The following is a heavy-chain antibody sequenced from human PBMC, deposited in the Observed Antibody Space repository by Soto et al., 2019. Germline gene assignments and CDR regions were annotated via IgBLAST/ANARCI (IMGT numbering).Heavy chain of an antibody. CDR1: GYTFTTYG. CDR3: ARWECSHNNCNGDYLQY. D-gene: IGHD1-1*01. V-gene: IGHV1-18*01. CDR2: ISAYNGGA. Sequence: QVQLVQSGAEVKKPGASVKVSCKASGYTFTTYGISWVRQAPGQGLEWMGWISAYNGGANYVQKFQGRVTMSTDTSTSTASMELRSLRSDDTAMYYCARWECSHNNCNGDYLQYWGQGSLVSVSS. J-gene: IGHJ1*01.